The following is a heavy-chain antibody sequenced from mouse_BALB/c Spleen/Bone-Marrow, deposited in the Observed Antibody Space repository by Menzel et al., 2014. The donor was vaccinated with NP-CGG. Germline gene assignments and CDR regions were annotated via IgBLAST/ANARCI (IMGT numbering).Heavy chain of an antibody. Sequence: EVKVVDSGGGLVKPGGSLKLSCAASGFTFSSYGMSWVRQTPEKRLEGVASLSGGGSTYYPDNVKGRFTISRDNARNILFLQMSGLRSEDTAMYYCARKGWLLFDYWGQGTTLTVSS. D-gene: IGHD2-3*01. CDR3: ARKGWLLFDY. J-gene: IGHJ2*01. V-gene: IGHV5-6-5*01. CDR1: GFTFSSYG. CDR2: LSGGGST.